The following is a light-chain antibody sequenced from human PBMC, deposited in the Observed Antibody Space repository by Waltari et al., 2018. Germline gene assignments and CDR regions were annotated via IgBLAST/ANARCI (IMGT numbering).Light chain of an antibody. CDR1: GLPNRK. CDR3: YSTDDSGTRKV. J-gene: IGLJ3*02. Sequence: SYELTQPPSVSVSPGQTARITCSGDGLPNRKAYWYQQKSGQAPVLVIYEDNKRPSGIPERFSGSSSGTMATLTISGARVEDEADYYCYSTDDSGTRKVFGGGTKLIVL. CDR2: EDN. V-gene: IGLV3-10*01.